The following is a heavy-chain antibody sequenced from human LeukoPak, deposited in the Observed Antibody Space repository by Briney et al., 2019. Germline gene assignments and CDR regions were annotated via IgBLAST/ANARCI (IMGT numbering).Heavy chain of an antibody. CDR1: GGTFSSYA. V-gene: IGHV1-18*01. Sequence: ASVKVSCKASGGTFSSYAISWVRQAPGQGLEWMGWISAYNGNTNYAQKLQGRVTMTTDTSTSTAYMELRSLRSDDTAVYYCARGNDFWSGYPIGRFDYWGQGTLVTVSS. CDR3: ARGNDFWSGYPIGRFDY. D-gene: IGHD3-3*01. CDR2: ISAYNGNT. J-gene: IGHJ4*02.